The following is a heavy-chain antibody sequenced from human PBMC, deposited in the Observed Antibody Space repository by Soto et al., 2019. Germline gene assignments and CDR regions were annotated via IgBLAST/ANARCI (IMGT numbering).Heavy chain of an antibody. CDR1: GYTFTSYY. J-gene: IGHJ6*02. CDR3: AILWFGELLSPYYYGMDV. D-gene: IGHD3-10*01. V-gene: IGHV1-46*01. Sequence: ASVKVSCKASGYTFTSYYMHWVRQAPGQGLEWMGIINPSGGSTSYAQKFQGRVTMTRDTSTSTVYMELSSLRSEDTAVYYCAILWFGELLSPYYYGMDVWGQGTTVTVSS. CDR2: INPSGGST.